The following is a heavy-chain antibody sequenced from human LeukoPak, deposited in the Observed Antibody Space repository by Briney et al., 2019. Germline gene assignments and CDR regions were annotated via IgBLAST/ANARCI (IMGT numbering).Heavy chain of an antibody. CDR3: ARARKAIVVVPAALDY. D-gene: IGHD2-2*01. CDR1: GGSFIGYY. CDR2: INHSGST. V-gene: IGHV4-34*01. J-gene: IGHJ4*02. Sequence: SSETLSHTCAVYGGSFIGYYWSWIRQPPGKGLEWIGEINHSGSTNYNPSLKSRVTISVDTSKNQFSLKLSSVTAADTAVYYCARARKAIVVVPAALDYWGQGTLVTVSS.